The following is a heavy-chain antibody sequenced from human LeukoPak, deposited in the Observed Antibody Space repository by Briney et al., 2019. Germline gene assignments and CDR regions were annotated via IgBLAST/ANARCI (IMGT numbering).Heavy chain of an antibody. Sequence: SETLSLTCTVSGASVNSGNYYWTWIRQPAGKRLEWIGRIYTSENTNYNPSLKSRVTISVDRSKNQFSLKLSSVTAADTAVYYCASRPFAMVRGDNYYFDYWGQGTLVTVSS. CDR3: ASRPFAMVRGDNYYFDY. J-gene: IGHJ4*02. CDR2: IYTSENT. D-gene: IGHD3-10*01. V-gene: IGHV4-61*02. CDR1: GASVNSGNYY.